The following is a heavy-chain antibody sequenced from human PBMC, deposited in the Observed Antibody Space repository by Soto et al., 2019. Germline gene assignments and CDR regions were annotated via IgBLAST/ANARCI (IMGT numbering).Heavy chain of an antibody. CDR3: ARDPVAGTYFDY. J-gene: IGHJ4*02. CDR2: INAYNANT. CDR1: GYTFTSCG. D-gene: IGHD6-19*01. V-gene: IGHV1-18*01. Sequence: QVQLVQSGAEVKKPGASVKVAFKAYGYTFTSCGISWVRRAHGQGLEWMGWINAYNANTNYAQKLQGRVTMTTDTSTSTAYMELRSLRSDDTAVYYCARDPVAGTYFDYWGQGTLVTVSS.